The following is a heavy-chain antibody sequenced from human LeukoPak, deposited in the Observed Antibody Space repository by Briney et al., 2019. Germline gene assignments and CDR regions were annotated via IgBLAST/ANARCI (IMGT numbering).Heavy chain of an antibody. CDR2: IYSGGST. J-gene: IGHJ6*02. CDR1: GFTFSSYA. D-gene: IGHD2-15*01. V-gene: IGHV3-66*01. CDR3: ARVVRQDIVFRYYYGMDV. Sequence: GGSLRLSCAASGFTFSSYAMSWVRQAPGKGLEAPGKGLEWVSVIYSGGSTYYADSVKGRFTISRDNSKNTLYLQMNSLRAEDTAVYYCARVVRQDIVFRYYYGMDVWGQGTTVTVSS.